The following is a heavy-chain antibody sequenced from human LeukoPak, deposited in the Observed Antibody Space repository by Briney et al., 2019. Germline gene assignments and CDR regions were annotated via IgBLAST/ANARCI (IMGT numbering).Heavy chain of an antibody. CDR1: GFTVSSYE. V-gene: IGHV3-48*03. CDR2: ISSSGSTI. CDR3: ARGYAMITFGGVL. Sequence: GGSLRLSCAASGFTVSSYEMKWVRQARGKVLEWGSYISSSGSTIYYADSVKGRFTISRDNAKNSLYLQMNSLRAEDTAVYYCARGYAMITFGGVLWGQGTLVTVSS. D-gene: IGHD3-16*01. J-gene: IGHJ4*02.